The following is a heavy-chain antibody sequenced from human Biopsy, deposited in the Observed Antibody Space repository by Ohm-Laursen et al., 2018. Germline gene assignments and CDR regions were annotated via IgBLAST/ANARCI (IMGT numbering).Heavy chain of an antibody. V-gene: IGHV3-23*01. J-gene: IGHJ3*02. Sequence: SLRLSCAASGFIFSNYAMSWVRQAPGKGLEWLSTISGSGATPYYADSVKGRFTISRDNSKNTLYLQMNSLRAEDTAVYYCARPNLREWELHNAFDIWGQGTMVTVSS. CDR1: GFIFSNYA. CDR2: ISGSGATP. CDR3: ARPNLREWELHNAFDI. D-gene: IGHD1-26*01.